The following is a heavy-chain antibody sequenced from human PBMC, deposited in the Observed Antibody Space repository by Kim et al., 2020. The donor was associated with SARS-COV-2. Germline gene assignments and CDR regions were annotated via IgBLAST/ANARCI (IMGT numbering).Heavy chain of an antibody. J-gene: IGHJ4*02. V-gene: IGHV3-48*03. D-gene: IGHD1-26*01. Sequence: GGSLRLSCAGSGFRFSGYEMNWVRQAPGKGLEWVSYISSSGTTIYYTDSVKGRFTISRDNAKNSLYLQMNSLRAEDTAVYFCARDGVIMGATPDFDYFDSWGQGTLVTVSS. CDR3: ARDGVIMGATPDFDYFDS. CDR1: GFRFSGYE. CDR2: ISSSGTTI.